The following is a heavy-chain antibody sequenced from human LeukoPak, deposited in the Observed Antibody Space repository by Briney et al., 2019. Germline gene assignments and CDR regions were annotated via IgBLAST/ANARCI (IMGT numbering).Heavy chain of an antibody. Sequence: SETLSLTCSVSGFTTSYSWGWIRQPPGKGPEWIGNIFQTGSGYYNPSLRSRVTISRDTSKSQFFLKLRSVTAADTAVYYCARGGGPITIFWRARHLPFDYWGQGTLVTVSS. CDR1: GFTTSYS. D-gene: IGHD3-9*01. CDR3: ARGGGPITIFWRARHLPFDY. CDR2: IFQTGSG. V-gene: IGHV4-38-2*02. J-gene: IGHJ4*02.